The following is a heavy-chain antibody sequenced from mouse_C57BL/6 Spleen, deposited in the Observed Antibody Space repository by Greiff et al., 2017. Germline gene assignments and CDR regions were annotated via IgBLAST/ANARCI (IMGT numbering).Heavy chain of an antibody. CDR2: ISDGGSYT. CDR3: ARDWTTVVEALDD. Sequence: EVQVVESGGGLVKPGGSLKLSCAASGFTFSSYAMSWVRQTPEKRLEWVATISDGGSYTYYPDNVKGRFTISRDNAKNNLYLQRSHLKSEDAAMYYCARDWTTVVEALDDWGKGTTLTVSS. CDR1: GFTFSSYA. J-gene: IGHJ2*01. V-gene: IGHV5-4*01. D-gene: IGHD1-1*01.